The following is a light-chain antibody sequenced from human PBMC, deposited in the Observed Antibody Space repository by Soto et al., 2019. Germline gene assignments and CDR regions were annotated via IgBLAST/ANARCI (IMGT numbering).Light chain of an antibody. CDR3: SSYISNSIVV. V-gene: IGLV2-14*01. J-gene: IGLJ2*01. Sequence: QSALTQPASVSGSPGQSITISCTGTSSDVGDYNYVSWYQQHPGKAPKLMIYEVSHRLSGVSNRFSGSKSGYTASLTISGLQDEDEADYYCSSYISNSIVVFGGGTKRPS. CDR1: SSDVGDYNY. CDR2: EVS.